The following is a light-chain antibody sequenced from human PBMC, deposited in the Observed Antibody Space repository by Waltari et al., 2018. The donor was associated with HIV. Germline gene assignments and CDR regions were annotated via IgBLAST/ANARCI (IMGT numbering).Light chain of an antibody. Sequence: QSALTQPASVSGSPGQSITLSCTGTSSDVGGYNYVSWYQQHPGKAPKLMIYDVSTRPSGVSNRFSGSKSGNTASLTSSGLQAEDEADYYCSSYTSSSTWVFGGGTKLTVL. CDR1: SSDVGGYNY. J-gene: IGLJ3*02. CDR2: DVS. CDR3: SSYTSSSTWV. V-gene: IGLV2-14*03.